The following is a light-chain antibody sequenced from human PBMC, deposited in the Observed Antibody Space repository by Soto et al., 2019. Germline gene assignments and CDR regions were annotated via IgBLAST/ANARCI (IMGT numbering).Light chain of an antibody. CDR2: AAS. Sequence: DIQMTQSPSSLSASVGGKCTITCRASQSISSYLNWYQQKPGKAPKLLIYAASSLQSGVPSRFSGSGSGTDFTLTSSSLQPEDFATYYCQQSYSTSWTFGQGTKVDIK. J-gene: IGKJ1*01. CDR3: QQSYSTSWT. V-gene: IGKV1-39*01. CDR1: QSISSY.